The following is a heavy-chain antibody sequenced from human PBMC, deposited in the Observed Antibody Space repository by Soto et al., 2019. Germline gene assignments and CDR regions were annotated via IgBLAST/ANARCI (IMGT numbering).Heavy chain of an antibody. J-gene: IGHJ4*02. D-gene: IGHD1-7*01. CDR2: IYFSGST. Sequence: NPSWTPSLTCTVSGGSISSGVYAWSWNRQHPGKGMEWIGYIYFSGSTYYNPSLKSRVTISVDTSKNQFSLKLSSVTAVDTAVYYCARIGTGTTPFDYRGQGTLVTVSS. CDR1: GGSISSGVYA. V-gene: IGHV4-31*03. CDR3: ARIGTGTTPFDY.